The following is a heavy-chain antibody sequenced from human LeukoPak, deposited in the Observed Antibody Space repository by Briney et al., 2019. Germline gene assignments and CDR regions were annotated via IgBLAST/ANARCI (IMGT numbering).Heavy chain of an antibody. CDR2: ISGSGGST. V-gene: IGHV3-23*01. D-gene: IGHD6-6*01. CDR3: AKISGPRYSSSPLIDY. J-gene: IGHJ4*02. Sequence: PGGSLRLSCAASGFTFSSYAMSWVRQAPGKGLEWVSAISGSGGSTYYADSVKGRFTISRDNSKNTLYLQMNSLRAEDTAVYYCAKISGPRYSSSPLIDYWGQGTLVTVSS. CDR1: GFTFSSYA.